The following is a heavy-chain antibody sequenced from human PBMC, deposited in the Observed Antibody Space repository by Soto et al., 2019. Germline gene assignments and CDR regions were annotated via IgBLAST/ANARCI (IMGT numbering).Heavy chain of an antibody. CDR3: ATTIAAAGFDY. CDR1: GGSISSYY. Sequence: SETLSLTCTVSGGSISSYYWSWIRQPPGKGLEWIGYIYYSGSTNYNPSLKSRVTISVDTSKNQFSLKLSSVTAADTAVYYCATTIAAAGFDYWGQGTLVTVSS. D-gene: IGHD6-13*01. V-gene: IGHV4-59*08. CDR2: IYYSGST. J-gene: IGHJ4*02.